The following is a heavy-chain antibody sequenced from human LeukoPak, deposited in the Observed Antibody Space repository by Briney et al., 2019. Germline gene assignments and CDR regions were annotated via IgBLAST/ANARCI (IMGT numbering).Heavy chain of an antibody. CDR1: GFTFNNYP. V-gene: IGHV3-64*01. D-gene: IGHD4-23*01. CDR2: ISSNGDNT. Sequence: GGSLRLSCAASGFTFNNYPIHWVRQAPGKGLEYVSAISSNGDNTYYANSVKGRFTVSRDNSKNTVYLQMGSLRPDDMAVYYCARERLDYGGNVDYWGQGTLVTVSS. CDR3: ARERLDYGGNVDY. J-gene: IGHJ4*02.